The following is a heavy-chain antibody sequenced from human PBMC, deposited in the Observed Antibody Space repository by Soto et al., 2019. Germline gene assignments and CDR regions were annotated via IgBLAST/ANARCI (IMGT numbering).Heavy chain of an antibody. D-gene: IGHD1-7*01. CDR1: GESGNNGDCY. J-gene: IGHJ4*02. CDR2: IYHDRGT. CDR3: ARMRLNYGADF. Sequence: TLSLTCTVSGESGNNGDCYCTWIRQSPGKGLEWIGYIYHDRGTYYNPSLRSRLRLSLDISENQFSLKLASVTAADTAVYYCARMRLNYGADFWGQGIRVNVSS. V-gene: IGHV4-30-4*08.